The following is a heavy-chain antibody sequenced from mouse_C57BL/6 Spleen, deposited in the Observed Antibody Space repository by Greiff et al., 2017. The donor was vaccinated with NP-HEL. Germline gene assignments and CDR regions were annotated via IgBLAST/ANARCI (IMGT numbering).Heavy chain of an antibody. CDR3: ASNYYGSSVLAY. CDR1: GYAFSSSW. J-gene: IGHJ3*01. Sequence: VQLQQSGPELVKPGASVKISCKASGYAFSSSWMNWVKQRPGKGLEWIGRIYPGDGDTNYNGKFKGKATLTADKSSSTAYMQLSSLTSEDSAVYFCASNYYGSSVLAYWGQGTLVTVSA. V-gene: IGHV1-82*01. D-gene: IGHD1-1*01. CDR2: IYPGDGDT.